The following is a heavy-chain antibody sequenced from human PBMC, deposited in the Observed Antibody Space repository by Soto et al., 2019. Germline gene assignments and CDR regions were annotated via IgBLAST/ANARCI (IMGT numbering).Heavy chain of an antibody. V-gene: IGHV1-8*01. CDR1: GYIFTSYD. Sequence: QVQLVQSGAEVKKPGASVKVSCKASGYIFTSYDINWVRQATGQGPEWMGWMNPDSGHTGFAQKFQGRITMTRNAAISTAYMELGSLRSEDTAVYYCARGGSHSWPGLGHWGQGTLVTVSS. D-gene: IGHD6-13*01. CDR2: MNPDSGHT. J-gene: IGHJ4*02. CDR3: ARGGSHSWPGLGH.